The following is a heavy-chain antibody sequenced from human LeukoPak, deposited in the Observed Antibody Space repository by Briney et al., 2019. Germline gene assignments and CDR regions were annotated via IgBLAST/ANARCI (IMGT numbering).Heavy chain of an antibody. J-gene: IGHJ4*02. D-gene: IGHD3-3*01. CDR1: GGSISSSSYY. Sequence: SETLSLTCTVSGGSISSSSYYWGWIRQPPGKGLEWIGSIYYSGSTYYNPSLKSRVTISVDTSKNQFSLKLSSVTAADTAVYYCARPARFWSGYPQDYFDYWGQGTLVTVSS. CDR2: IYYSGST. V-gene: IGHV4-39*01. CDR3: ARPARFWSGYPQDYFDY.